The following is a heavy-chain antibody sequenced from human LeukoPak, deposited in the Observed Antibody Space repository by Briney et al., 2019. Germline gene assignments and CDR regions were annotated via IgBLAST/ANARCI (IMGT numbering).Heavy chain of an antibody. V-gene: IGHV4-59*12. CDR2: IYYSGST. CDR1: GGSISSYY. CDR3: ARSSVYRSSWLIDY. Sequence: SETLSLTCTVSGGSISSYYWSWIRQPPGKGLEWIGYIYYSGSTNYNPSLKSRVTMSVDTSKNQFALKLTSVTAADTAVYYCARSSVYRSSWLIDYWGQGTLVTVSS. D-gene: IGHD6-13*01. J-gene: IGHJ4*02.